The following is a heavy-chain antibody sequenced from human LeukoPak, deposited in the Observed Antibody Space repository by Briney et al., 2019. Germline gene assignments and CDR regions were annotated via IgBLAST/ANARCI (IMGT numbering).Heavy chain of an antibody. V-gene: IGHV3-33*01. D-gene: IGHD4-17*01. CDR2: IWYDSTNK. J-gene: IGHJ4*02. CDR1: GFTFSTYA. CDR3: ARDRLTTVTTFHFDY. Sequence: AGGSLRLSCAASGFTFSTYAMHWVRQAPGKGLEWVAVIWYDSTNKYYADSVRGRFTISRDNSKNTLYLQMSSLRAEDTAMYYCARDRLTTVTTFHFDYWGQGTLVTVSS.